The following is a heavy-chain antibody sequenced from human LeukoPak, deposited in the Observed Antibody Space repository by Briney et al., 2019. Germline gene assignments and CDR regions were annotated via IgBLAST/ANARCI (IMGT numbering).Heavy chain of an antibody. CDR2: ISSSSSYI. V-gene: IGHV3-21*01. D-gene: IGHD2-2*01. Sequence: GGSLRLSCAASGFTFSSYSMNWVRQAPGKGLEWVSSISSSSSYIYYADSVKGRFTISRDNAKKSLYLQMNSLRAEDTAVYYCARXVVVPAARGYYYYGMDVWGQGTTVTVSS. CDR1: GFTFSSYS. J-gene: IGHJ6*02. CDR3: ARXVVVPAARGYYYYGMDV.